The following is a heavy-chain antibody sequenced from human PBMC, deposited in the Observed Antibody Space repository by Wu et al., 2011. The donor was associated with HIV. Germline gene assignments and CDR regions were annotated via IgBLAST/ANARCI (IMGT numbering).Heavy chain of an antibody. CDR3: ARVVIVPADGGFHIYWYFDL. CDR2: MNPKNGNT. Sequence: GLEWMGWMNPKNGNTGYAXKFQGRVAFTRDTSVSTAYMELSGLRSEDTAVYYCARVVIVPADGGFHIYWYFDLWGRGTLVTVSS. J-gene: IGHJ2*01. V-gene: IGHV1-8*03. D-gene: IGHD6-13*01.